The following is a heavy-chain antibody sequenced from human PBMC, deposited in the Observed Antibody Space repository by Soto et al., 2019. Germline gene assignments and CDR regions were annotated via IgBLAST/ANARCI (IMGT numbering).Heavy chain of an antibody. D-gene: IGHD1-26*01. Sequence: EVQLVESGGGLVQPGGSLRLSCAASGFTFSGSAVHWVRQASGKGLEWIGRIRTKANNYATAYVASVEGRFTISRDDTKNTAYLQMNSLRPEDTAVYYCTSDVVGVTWYWGQGTLVTVST. V-gene: IGHV3-73*02. CDR1: GFTFSGSA. CDR2: IRTKANNYAT. J-gene: IGHJ4*02. CDR3: TSDVVGVTWY.